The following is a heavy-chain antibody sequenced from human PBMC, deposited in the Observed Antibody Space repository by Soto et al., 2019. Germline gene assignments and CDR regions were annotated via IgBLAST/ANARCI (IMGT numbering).Heavy chain of an antibody. J-gene: IGHJ4*02. V-gene: IGHV5-51*01. Sequence: ESLKISCKGCGYSFPSYWIVWVRQMPGKGLEWMGIIYPGDSDTRYSPSFQGQVTISADKSISTAYLQWSSRKASDTAMYYCAGQKIAGATTVSYYFDYWGQGTLVTVSS. CDR2: IYPGDSDT. CDR1: GYSFPSYW. CDR3: AGQKIAGATTVSYYFDY. D-gene: IGHD1-26*01.